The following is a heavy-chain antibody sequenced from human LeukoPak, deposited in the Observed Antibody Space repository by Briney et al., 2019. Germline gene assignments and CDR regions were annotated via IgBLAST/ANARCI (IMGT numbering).Heavy chain of an antibody. V-gene: IGHV3-74*01. Sequence: GGSLRLSCAASGCTFSTYWMHWVRQAPGKGLAWVSRINSDGSSTSHADSVKGRFTISTDNGKNTLYLQMNSLRAEDTAVYYCARGRAPSYGKYYGMDVWGQGTTVTVSS. D-gene: IGHD3-16*01. CDR3: ARGRAPSYGKYYGMDV. J-gene: IGHJ6*02. CDR1: GCTFSTYW. CDR2: INSDGSST.